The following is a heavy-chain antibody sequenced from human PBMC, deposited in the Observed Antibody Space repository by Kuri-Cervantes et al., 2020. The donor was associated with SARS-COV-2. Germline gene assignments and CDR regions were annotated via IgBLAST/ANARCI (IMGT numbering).Heavy chain of an antibody. CDR1: RFSFSSYA. Sequence: GESLKISCAASRFSFSSYAMSWVRQAPGKGLEWVSGINADGDSTYYADSVKGRFTISRDNSKNTLYLQMNSLRAEDTAVYYCAKKGVGSSTSTVYYYYYMDVWGKGTTVTVSS. CDR2: INADGDST. D-gene: IGHD2-2*01. J-gene: IGHJ6*03. CDR3: AKKGVGSSTSTVYYYYYMDV. V-gene: IGHV3-23*01.